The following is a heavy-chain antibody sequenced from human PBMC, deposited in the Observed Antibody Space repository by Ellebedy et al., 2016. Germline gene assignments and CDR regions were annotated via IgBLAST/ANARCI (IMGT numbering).Heavy chain of an antibody. Sequence: GESLKISXAASGLTYWMNWVRQAPGKGLEWVANINQDGSERQYVDSVKGRFTISRDNAKNSLYLQMNSLRAEDTAVYYCARDLGYYKFESWGQGTLDTVSS. D-gene: IGHD1-26*01. J-gene: IGHJ4*02. CDR2: INQDGSER. CDR1: GLTYW. CDR3: ARDLGYYKFES. V-gene: IGHV3-7*01.